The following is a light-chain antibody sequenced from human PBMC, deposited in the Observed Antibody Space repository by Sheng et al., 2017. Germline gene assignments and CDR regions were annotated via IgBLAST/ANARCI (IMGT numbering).Light chain of an antibody. J-gene: IGKJ1*01. V-gene: IGKV1-5*03. CDR2: KAS. CDR1: QNIRIW. Sequence: IQMTQSPSTLSASVGDRVTITCWASQNIRIWLAWYQQKPGKAPKALIYKASNLESGVPSRFSGGGSGTQFTLTISNLQPDDFATYYCLQYSDDWSFGQGTKVENK. CDR3: LQYSDDWS.